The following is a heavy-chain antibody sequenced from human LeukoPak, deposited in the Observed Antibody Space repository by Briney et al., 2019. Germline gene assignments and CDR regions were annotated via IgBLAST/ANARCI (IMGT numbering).Heavy chain of an antibody. J-gene: IGHJ3*02. CDR1: GGSIGSYY. Sequence: SETLSLTCTVSGGSIGSYYWSWIRQPPGKGLEWIGYIYYSGSTNYNPSLKSRVTISVDTSKNQFSLKLSSVTAADTAVYYCARENSSGYYPPMAFDIWGQGTMVTVSS. CDR3: ARENSSGYYPPMAFDI. V-gene: IGHV4-59*01. CDR2: IYYSGST. D-gene: IGHD3-22*01.